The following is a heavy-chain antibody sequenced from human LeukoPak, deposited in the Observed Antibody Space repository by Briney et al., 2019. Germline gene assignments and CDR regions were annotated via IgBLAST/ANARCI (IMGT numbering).Heavy chain of an antibody. Sequence: SETLSLTCSVSGGSISRYYWSWLRQPPGKGLEGIGYIYYSGSTNYNPSLKGRVTISVDTSKNQFSLKLSSVTAADTAVYYCARDGVLGGLFVWDYWGQGTLITVTS. CDR3: ARDGVLGGLFVWDY. D-gene: IGHD3-16*01. V-gene: IGHV4-59*01. CDR2: IYYSGST. CDR1: GGSISRYY. J-gene: IGHJ4*02.